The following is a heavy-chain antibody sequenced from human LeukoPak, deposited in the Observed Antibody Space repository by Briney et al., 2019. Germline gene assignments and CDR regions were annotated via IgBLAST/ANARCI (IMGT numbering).Heavy chain of an antibody. J-gene: IGHJ5*02. CDR2: IYYSGRT. V-gene: IGHV4-59*01. CDR3: ARGYSSSPNWFDP. D-gene: IGHD6-13*01. Sequence: PSETLSLTCTVSGGSISSYYWSWIRQPPGKGLEWIGYIYYSGRTNYNPSLKSRVTISVDTSKNQFSLKLSSVTAADTAVYYCARGYSSSPNWFDPWGQGTLVTVSS. CDR1: GGSISSYY.